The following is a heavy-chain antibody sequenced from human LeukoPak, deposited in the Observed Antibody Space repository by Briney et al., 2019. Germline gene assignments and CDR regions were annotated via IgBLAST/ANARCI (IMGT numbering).Heavy chain of an antibody. V-gene: IGHV3-74*01. D-gene: IGHD3-10*01. CDR2: INEDGSVP. J-gene: IGHJ4*02. CDR3: VRDLRSGDY. Sequence: PGGSLRLSCGASGFTFSSYFMHWVRQAPGKGLVWVARINEDGSVPDYADSVRGRFTISRENAKSMVWLQMNSLSADDTAVYYCVRDLRSGDYWGQGTLVTVSS. CDR1: GFTFSSYF.